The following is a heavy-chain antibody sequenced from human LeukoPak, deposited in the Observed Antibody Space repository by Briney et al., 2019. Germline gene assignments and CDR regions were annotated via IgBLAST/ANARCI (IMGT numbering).Heavy chain of an antibody. V-gene: IGHV3-33*01. CDR1: GFTFSSYG. CDR2: IWYDGSNK. D-gene: IGHD2-15*01. CDR3: AREGVVAATSSWFDP. Sequence: GGSLRLSCAASGFTFSSYGMHWVRQAPGKGLEWVAVIWYDGSNKYYADSVKGRFTISRDNSKITLYLQMNSPRAEDTAVYYCAREGVVAATSSWFDPWGQGTLVTVSS. J-gene: IGHJ5*02.